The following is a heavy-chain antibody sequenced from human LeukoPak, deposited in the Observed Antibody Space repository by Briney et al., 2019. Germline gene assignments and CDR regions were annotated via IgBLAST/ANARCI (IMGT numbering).Heavy chain of an antibody. Sequence: SETMSLTCTVSAGSISSYYWSWIRQPQGKGLEWIGYTYSSGRPNYNPSLKSRITISVDSSKNQFSLKLSSVTAADTAVYYCARAPYCSGGSCCRPGSGFDPWGQGTLVTVSS. CDR3: ARAPYCSGGSCCRPGSGFDP. V-gene: IGHV4-59*01. CDR2: TYSSGRP. D-gene: IGHD2-15*01. J-gene: IGHJ5*02. CDR1: AGSISSYY.